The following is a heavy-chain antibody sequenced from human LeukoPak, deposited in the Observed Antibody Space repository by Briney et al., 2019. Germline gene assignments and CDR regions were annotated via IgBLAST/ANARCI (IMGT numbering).Heavy chain of an antibody. V-gene: IGHV1-69*04. CDR1: GYTFTGYY. CDR3: ARDGTTVVTDLNY. D-gene: IGHD4-23*01. Sequence: GASVKVSCKASGYTFTGYYMHWVRQAPGQGLEWMGRIIPILGIANYAQKFQGRVTITADKSTSTAYMELSSLRSEDTAVYYCARDGTTVVTDLNYWGQGTLVTVSS. CDR2: IIPILGIA. J-gene: IGHJ4*02.